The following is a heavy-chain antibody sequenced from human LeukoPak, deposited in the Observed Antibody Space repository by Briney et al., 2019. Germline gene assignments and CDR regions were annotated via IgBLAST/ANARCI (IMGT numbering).Heavy chain of an antibody. D-gene: IGHD3-9*01. J-gene: IGHJ5*02. V-gene: IGHV1-24*01. Sequence: ASVKVSCKISGYTLTDVSMHWVRQAPGKGLEWMGGFDPEDGETVYAQKFQGRVTMTEDPSADTAYMELRSLSSEDTAVYYCGIGRKFDWLLCHHWGQGTLVTVSS. CDR2: FDPEDGET. CDR3: GIGRKFDWLLCHH. CDR1: GYTLTDVS.